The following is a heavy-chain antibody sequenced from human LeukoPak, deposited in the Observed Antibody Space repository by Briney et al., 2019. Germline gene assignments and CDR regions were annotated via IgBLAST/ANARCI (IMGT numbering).Heavy chain of an antibody. J-gene: IGHJ4*02. Sequence: PGGSLRLSCAASGFTFSSYSMNWVRQAPGKGLEWVSSISCSSSYIYYADSVKGRFTISRDNAKNSLYLQMNSLRAEDTAVYYCARDDGSMWYSGSYYDYWGQGTLVTVSS. CDR1: GFTFSSYS. CDR2: ISCSSSYI. D-gene: IGHD1-26*01. V-gene: IGHV3-21*01. CDR3: ARDDGSMWYSGSYYDY.